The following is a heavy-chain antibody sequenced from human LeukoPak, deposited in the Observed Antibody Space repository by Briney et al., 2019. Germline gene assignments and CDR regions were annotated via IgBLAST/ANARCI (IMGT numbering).Heavy chain of an antibody. J-gene: IGHJ3*02. V-gene: IGHV3-11*06. CDR3: ARDRDAFDI. CDR1: GFSFSDYH. Sequence: PGGSLRLSCAASGFSFSDYHISWIRQAPGKGLEWISYIDSSSTYTNYADSVKGRFTISRDNAKNSVYLQMTSLRAEDTAVYYCARDRDAFDIWGQGTMVTVSS. CDR2: IDSSSTYT.